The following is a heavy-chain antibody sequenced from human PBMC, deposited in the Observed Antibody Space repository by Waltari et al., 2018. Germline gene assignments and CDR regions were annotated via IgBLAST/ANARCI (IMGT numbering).Heavy chain of an antibody. V-gene: IGHV4-38-2*02. J-gene: IGHJ5*02. Sequence: QVQLQESGPGLVTPSETLSLTCKVSGYPISSNYYWGWIRQPPGKGPEWIGTNYHPGSTYYTPSLKSGVTISVDTSKNQFSLNLNSVTAADTAVYYCARGAYHDFWSGDYPYNWFDPWGQGTLVTVSS. CDR3: ARGAYHDFWSGDYPYNWFDP. CDR1: GYPISSNYY. CDR2: NYHPGST. D-gene: IGHD3-3*01.